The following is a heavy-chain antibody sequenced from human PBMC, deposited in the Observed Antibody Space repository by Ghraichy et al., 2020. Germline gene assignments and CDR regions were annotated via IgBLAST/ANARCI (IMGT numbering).Heavy chain of an antibody. V-gene: IGHV4-34*01. Sequence: SETLSLTCAVYGGSFSGYYWSWIRQPPGKGLEWIGEINHSGSTNYNPSLKSRVTISVDTSKNQFSLKLSSVTAADTAVYYCARARPVIVVVVAATRWYFDLWGRGTLVTVSS. CDR3: ARARPVIVVVVAATRWYFDL. CDR1: GGSFSGYY. D-gene: IGHD2-15*01. CDR2: INHSGST. J-gene: IGHJ2*01.